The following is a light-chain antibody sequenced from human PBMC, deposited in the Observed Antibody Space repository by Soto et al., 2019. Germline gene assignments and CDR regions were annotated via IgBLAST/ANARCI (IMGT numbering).Light chain of an antibody. CDR2: DNN. Sequence: QSVLTQPPSVSAAPGQKVTISCSGSTSNIGSNYVSWYQQLPGTAPKLLIYDNNKRPSEIPDRFSGSKSGTSATLGITGLLPGDEADYYCGTWDRGLNAFVFATGTKVTVL. V-gene: IGLV1-51*01. CDR3: GTWDRGLNAFV. CDR1: TSNIGSNY. J-gene: IGLJ1*01.